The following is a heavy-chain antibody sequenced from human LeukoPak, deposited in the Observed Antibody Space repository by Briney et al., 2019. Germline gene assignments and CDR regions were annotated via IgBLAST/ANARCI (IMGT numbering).Heavy chain of an antibody. CDR3: ARDRGYDYMDV. V-gene: IGHV3-7*01. CDR1: GFTFSNYW. J-gene: IGHJ6*03. Sequence: PGGSLRLSCAASGFTFSNYWMSWVRQVPGKGPEWVANIRQDGSEIYYVDSVKGRFTISRDNAKNSLYLQMNSLRAEDTAVYYCARDRGYDYMDVWGKGTTVTVSS. CDR2: IRQDGSEI.